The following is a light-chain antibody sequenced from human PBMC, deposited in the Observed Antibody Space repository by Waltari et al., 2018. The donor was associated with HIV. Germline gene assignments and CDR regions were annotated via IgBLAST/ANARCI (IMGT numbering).Light chain of an antibody. J-gene: IGKJ1*01. Sequence: DIPMTQSPSSLSASVGDRVTITCRASQDIRNYLNWYQQKPGRAPKVLIYAASSLQSGVPSRFSGSRSGTDFTLTISSLQPEDFATYYCQQSYSTSWTFGPGTKVEI. V-gene: IGKV1-39*01. CDR1: QDIRNY. CDR3: QQSYSTSWT. CDR2: AAS.